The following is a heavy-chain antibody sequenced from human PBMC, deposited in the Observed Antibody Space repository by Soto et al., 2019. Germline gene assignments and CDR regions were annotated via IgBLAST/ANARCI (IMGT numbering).Heavy chain of an antibody. D-gene: IGHD4-17*01. J-gene: IGHJ4*02. CDR2: ISAYNGNT. Sequence: QVQLVQSGAEVKKPGASVKVSCKASGYTFPSSTISWVRQAPGQGLEWMGWISAYNGNTKYAPKLQGRVTMTTDTSTSTGYMELRDLRSDDTAMYFCAIANYGDNDYWGQGTLVTVSS. CDR3: AIANYGDNDY. CDR1: GYTFPSST. V-gene: IGHV1-18*01.